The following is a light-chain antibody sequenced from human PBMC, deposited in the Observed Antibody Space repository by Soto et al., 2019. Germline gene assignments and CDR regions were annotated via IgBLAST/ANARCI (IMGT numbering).Light chain of an antibody. CDR3: QHYNSYSEA. CDR1: QGISSY. Sequence: DIQMTQSPSSLSASTGDRVTISCRMSQGISSYLAWYQQKPGKAPNLLIYDASTLHSGVPSRFSGGGSGTDFTLTISSLQPEDFATYYCQHYNSYSEAFGQGTKVDIK. J-gene: IGKJ1*01. V-gene: IGKV1-16*01. CDR2: DAS.